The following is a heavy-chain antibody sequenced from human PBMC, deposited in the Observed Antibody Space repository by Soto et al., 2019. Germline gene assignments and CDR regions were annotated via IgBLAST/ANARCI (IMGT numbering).Heavy chain of an antibody. J-gene: IGHJ3*02. CDR2: IYYSGST. CDR1: GGSISSYY. Sequence: QVQLQESGPGLVKPSETLSLTCTVSGGSISSYYWSWIRQPPGKGLEWIGSIYYSGSTNYNPSLKSRVTLSVDTSKNHFSLKLSSVTAADTAVYYWARDGSGWPDAFDIWGQGTMVTVSS. D-gene: IGHD6-19*01. CDR3: ARDGSGWPDAFDI. V-gene: IGHV4-59*01.